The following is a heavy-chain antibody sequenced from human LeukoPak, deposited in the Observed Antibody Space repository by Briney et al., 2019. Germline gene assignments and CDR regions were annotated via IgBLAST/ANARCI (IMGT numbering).Heavy chain of an antibody. D-gene: IGHD3-22*01. CDR1: GGSISSSSYY. J-gene: IGHJ3*02. CDR2: IYYSGTT. CDR3: ARMIGDDAFDI. V-gene: IGHV4-39*01. Sequence: PSETLSLTCTVSGGSISSSSYYWAWIRQPPGKGLEWIVTIYYSGTTYYNPSLKSRVTISVDTSRNQFSLKLSSVTATDTAVYYCARMIGDDAFDIWGQGTMVTVSS.